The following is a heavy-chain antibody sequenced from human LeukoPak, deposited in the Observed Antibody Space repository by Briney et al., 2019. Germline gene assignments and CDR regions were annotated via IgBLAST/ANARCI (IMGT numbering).Heavy chain of an antibody. J-gene: IGHJ5*02. CDR1: GYTFTSYY. CDR2: INHSGGTT. CDR3: ARAPPRKTGDIVVVPANNWFDP. V-gene: IGHV1-46*01. D-gene: IGHD2-2*01. Sequence: ASLKVSCTASGYTFTSYYMHWVRQAPGQGLEWMGIINHSGGTTSYAQKFQGRVTMTRDTSTRTVYMELSSLRSEDTAVYYCARAPPRKTGDIVVVPANNWFDPWGQGTLVTVSS.